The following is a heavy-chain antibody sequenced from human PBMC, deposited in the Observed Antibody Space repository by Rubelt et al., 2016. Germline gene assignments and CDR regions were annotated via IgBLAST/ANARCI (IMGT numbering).Heavy chain of an antibody. D-gene: IGHD5-18*01. CDR2: ISSSSSYT. Sequence: EVQLVESGGGLVQPGGSLRLSCAASGLTFSDYSMNWVRQAPGRGLEWISYISSSSSYTNYVDSVKGRFTISRDNAKNSLYMQMNSRGAGDTAVYYCARQRQEVDTAVALDYWGQGTLVTVSS. CDR3: ARQRQEVDTAVALDY. J-gene: IGHJ4*02. CDR1: GLTFSDYS. V-gene: IGHV3-21*05.